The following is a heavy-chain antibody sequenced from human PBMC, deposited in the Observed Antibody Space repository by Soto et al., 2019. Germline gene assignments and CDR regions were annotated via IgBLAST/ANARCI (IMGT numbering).Heavy chain of an antibody. CDR1: GFTFSSYS. Sequence: EVQLVESGGGLVKPGGSLRLSCAASGFTFSSYSMNWVLQAPGKGLEWVSSISSRSSYIYYADSVKGRFTISRDNAKNSLYLHMNSLRAEDTAVYSCAGSPPSYSDRGGWGYYSYYYYMDVWGKGTTVTVSS. D-gene: IGHD4-4*01. CDR2: ISSRSSYI. J-gene: IGHJ6*03. CDR3: AGSPPSYSDRGGWGYYSYYYYMDV. V-gene: IGHV3-21*01.